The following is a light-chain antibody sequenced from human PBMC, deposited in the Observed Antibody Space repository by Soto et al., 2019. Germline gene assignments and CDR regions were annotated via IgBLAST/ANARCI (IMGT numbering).Light chain of an antibody. CDR2: DAS. CDR3: QQRFNWPRFT. CDR1: QSVSSY. Sequence: EIVLTQSPATLSLSPGERATLSCRASQSVSSYLAWYQQKPGQAPRLLIYDASNRATGIPARFSGGGSGTDLTLNISRIESEDFEVYYCQQRFNWPRFTFGQGTKLEIK. V-gene: IGKV3-11*01. J-gene: IGKJ2*01.